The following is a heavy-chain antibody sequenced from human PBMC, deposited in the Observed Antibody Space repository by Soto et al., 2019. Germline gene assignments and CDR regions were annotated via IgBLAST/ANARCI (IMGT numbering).Heavy chain of an antibody. CDR3: ARDKEASSSWLSQFDY. CDR1: GYTFTSYA. V-gene: IGHV1-3*01. Sequence: ASVKVSCKASGYTFTSYAMHWVRQAPGQRLEWMGWINAGNGNTKYSQKFQGRVTITRDTSASTAYMELSSLRSEDTAVYYCARDKEASSSWLSQFDYWGQGTLVTVSS. D-gene: IGHD6-13*01. J-gene: IGHJ4*02. CDR2: INAGNGNT.